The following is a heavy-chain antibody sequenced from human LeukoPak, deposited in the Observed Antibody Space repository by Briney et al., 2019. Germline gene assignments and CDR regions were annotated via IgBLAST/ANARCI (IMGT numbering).Heavy chain of an antibody. CDR3: ARRGAHCSSPWCPHTHAFDI. CDR2: IYYTGKT. CDR1: DDSISSNAYY. J-gene: IGHJ3*02. D-gene: IGHD2-2*01. Sequence: SETLSLTCAVSDDSISSNAYYWGWVRQPPGKGLEWLGTIYYTGKTFYNPSLESRVTISVDTSKNHFSLKVTSVTAADTALYYCARRGAHCSSPWCPHTHAFDIWGQGTMVTVSS. V-gene: IGHV4-39*02.